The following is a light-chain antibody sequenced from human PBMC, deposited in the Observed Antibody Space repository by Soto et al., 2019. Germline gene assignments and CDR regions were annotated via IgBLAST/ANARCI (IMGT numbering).Light chain of an antibody. Sequence: EIVLTQSPGTLSLSPGERATLSFRASQSVSSSYLAWYQQKPGQAPSLLIYGASSRATGIPDRFSGSGSGTDFTLTISRLEPEDFAVYYCQQYGSWTFGQGTKVDIK. CDR2: GAS. V-gene: IGKV3-20*01. CDR3: QQYGSWT. CDR1: QSVSSSY. J-gene: IGKJ1*01.